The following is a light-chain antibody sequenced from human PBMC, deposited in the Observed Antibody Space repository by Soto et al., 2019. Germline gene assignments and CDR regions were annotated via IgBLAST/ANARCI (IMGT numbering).Light chain of an antibody. CDR1: QSVSSSY. J-gene: IGKJ5*01. Sequence: IVLTQSPGTLSLSPWEIATLACRASQSVSSSYLAWYQQKPGQAPRLLIYGASSRATGIPDRFSGSGSGTDFTLTISRLEPEDFAVYYCQQYGSSPTFGQGTRLEIK. V-gene: IGKV3-20*01. CDR2: GAS. CDR3: QQYGSSPT.